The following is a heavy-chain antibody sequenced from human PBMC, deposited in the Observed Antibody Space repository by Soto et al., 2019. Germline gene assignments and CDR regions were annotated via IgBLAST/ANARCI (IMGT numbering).Heavy chain of an antibody. D-gene: IGHD3-22*01. Sequence: QVQLVESGGGVVQPGGSLRLSCAASGFTFSTYVMHWVRQAPGRGPEGVALISQDESNKHYADSVKGRFTISRDNSKNTLYVQVDALRPEDTAVYYCATEDHSSGHAGTFQHWGQGTLVVVSS. CDR2: ISQDESNK. CDR1: GFTFSTYV. V-gene: IGHV3-30-3*01. J-gene: IGHJ1*01. CDR3: ATEDHSSGHAGTFQH.